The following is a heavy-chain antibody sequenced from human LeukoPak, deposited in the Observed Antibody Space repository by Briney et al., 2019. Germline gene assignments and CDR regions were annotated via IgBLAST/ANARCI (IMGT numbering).Heavy chain of an antibody. CDR2: ISNSGDSI. V-gene: IGHV3-48*03. Sequence: GGSLRLSCAASGFTFRSYEMNWVRQAPGKGLEWVSFISNSGDSIYYADPVKGRFTISRDNAKNSLFLQMNSLRAEDTAVYYCARSEARFMLSWGQGTLVTVSS. CDR3: ARSEARFMLS. CDR1: GFTFRSYE. J-gene: IGHJ4*02. D-gene: IGHD3-16*02.